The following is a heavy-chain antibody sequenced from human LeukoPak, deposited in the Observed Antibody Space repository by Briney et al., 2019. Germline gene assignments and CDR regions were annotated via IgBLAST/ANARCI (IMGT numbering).Heavy chain of an antibody. D-gene: IGHD3-22*01. V-gene: IGHV3-23*01. CDR3: AKHRFESGGYHSTD. CDR1: GFTFSSYA. J-gene: IGHJ4*02. CDR2: ISGGSGST. Sequence: GGSLRLSCAASGFTFSSYAMSWVRQAPGKGLAWVSTISGGSGSTYCADSVKGRFAISRDNSKNTLYLQMNSLRDEDTAVYYCAKHRFESGGYHSTDWGQGTLVTVSS.